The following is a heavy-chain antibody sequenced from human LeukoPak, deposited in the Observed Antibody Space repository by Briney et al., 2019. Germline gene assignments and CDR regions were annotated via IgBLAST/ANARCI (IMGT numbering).Heavy chain of an antibody. Sequence: QTGGSLRLSCAVSGITLSNYGMSWVRQAPGKGLEWVAGISDSGGSTNYADSVKGRFTICRDNPKNTLYLQMNSLRAEDTAVYFCAKRGVVIRVILVGFHKEAYYFDSWGQGALVTVSS. D-gene: IGHD3-22*01. CDR1: GITLSNYG. CDR3: AKRGVVIRVILVGFHKEAYYFDS. J-gene: IGHJ4*02. CDR2: ISDSGGST. V-gene: IGHV3-23*01.